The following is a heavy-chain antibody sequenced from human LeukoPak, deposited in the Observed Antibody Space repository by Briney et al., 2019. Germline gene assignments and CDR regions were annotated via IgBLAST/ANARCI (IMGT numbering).Heavy chain of an antibody. J-gene: IGHJ5*02. CDR3: TIIPLAATLDWSDP. Sequence: APVTVSCKPSVYTFTGYYIHWVRQAPGQGLEWMGWINPSSGGTNFPQKFQSRVTITRDTSISTAYMELSTLTSDDTAVYYCTIIPLAATLDWSDPWGQGTLVTVSS. CDR1: VYTFTGYY. V-gene: IGHV1-2*02. D-gene: IGHD6-19*01. CDR2: INPSSGGT.